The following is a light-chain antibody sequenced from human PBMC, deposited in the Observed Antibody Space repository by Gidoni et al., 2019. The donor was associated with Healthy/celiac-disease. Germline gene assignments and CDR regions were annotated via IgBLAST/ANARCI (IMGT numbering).Light chain of an antibody. V-gene: IGKV1-39*01. CDR3: QQSYSTPIT. CDR2: AAS. Sequence: DIQMTQSPSSLSASVGDRVTITCRASQSISSYLNWYQQKPGKAPKLLIYAASSLQSGVPSRFSGSGSGTDFTLTISSLQPEDFATYYCQQSYSTPITFGQXRRLEIK. CDR1: QSISSY. J-gene: IGKJ5*01.